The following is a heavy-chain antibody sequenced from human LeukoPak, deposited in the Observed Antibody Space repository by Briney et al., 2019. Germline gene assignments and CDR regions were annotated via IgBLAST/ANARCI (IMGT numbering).Heavy chain of an antibody. CDR1: GLTGSHNY. CDR2: IHTSGDT. CDR3: IVFGDSNH. V-gene: IGHV3-53*01. J-gene: IGHJ5*02. Sequence: PWGSLRLSCAASGLTGSHNYVSWVRQAPGKGLEWVSAIHTSGDTCYADSVKGRFTISRDTSKNTLYLQINSLRVEDTAVYYCIVFGDSNHWGQGTLVTVSS. D-gene: IGHD4-17*01.